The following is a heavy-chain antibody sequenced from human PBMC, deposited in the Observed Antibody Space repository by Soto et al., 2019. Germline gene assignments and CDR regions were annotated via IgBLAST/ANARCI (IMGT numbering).Heavy chain of an antibody. V-gene: IGHV3-53*01. J-gene: IGHJ1*01. CDR3: ARGNPYCSSTSCPLAH. Sequence: GGSLRLSCAASGFIFENFGMSWVRQAPGKGLEWVSVIYSGGSTYYADSVKGRFTISRDNSKNTLYLQMNSLRAEDTAVYYCARGNPYCSSTSCPLAHWGQGTLVTVSS. CDR2: IYSGGST. CDR1: GFIFENFG. D-gene: IGHD2-2*01.